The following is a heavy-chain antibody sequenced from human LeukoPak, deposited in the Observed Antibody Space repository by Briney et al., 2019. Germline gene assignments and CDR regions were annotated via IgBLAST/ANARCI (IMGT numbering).Heavy chain of an antibody. D-gene: IGHD3-16*02. Sequence: ASVTVSCTASGYTFTSYYMHWVRQAPGQGLEWMGIINPSGGSTSYAQKFQGRVTMTRDTSTSTVYMELSSLRSEDTAVYYCARGYDYVWGSYRYAAIGYWGQGTLVTVSS. V-gene: IGHV1-46*01. CDR3: ARGYDYVWGSYRYAAIGY. CDR2: INPSGGST. CDR1: GYTFTSYY. J-gene: IGHJ4*02.